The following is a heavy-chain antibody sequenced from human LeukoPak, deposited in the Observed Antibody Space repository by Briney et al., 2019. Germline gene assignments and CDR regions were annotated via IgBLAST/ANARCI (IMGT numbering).Heavy chain of an antibody. Sequence: GGSLRLSCAASGFTFSSYSMNWVRQAPGKGLEWVSYISSSSSTIYYADSVKGRFTISRDNAKNSLYLQMNSLRDEDTAVYYCAREGSSGWSPTWFDPWVQGTLVTVSS. D-gene: IGHD6-19*01. CDR3: AREGSSGWSPTWFDP. CDR1: GFTFSSYS. CDR2: ISSSSSTI. J-gene: IGHJ5*02. V-gene: IGHV3-48*02.